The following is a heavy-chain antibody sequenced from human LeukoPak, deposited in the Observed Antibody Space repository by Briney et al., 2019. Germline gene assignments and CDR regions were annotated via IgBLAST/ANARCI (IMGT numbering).Heavy chain of an antibody. J-gene: IGHJ3*02. CDR2: ISGISNYI. CDR3: ARGSGVDTAMVYDAFDI. CDR1: GFTFSSHS. Sequence: KAGGSLRLPCAASGFTFSSHSMNWVRQAPGKGLEWVSYISGISNYIYYADSLKGRFTISRDNAKDSLYLQMNNLRAEDTAVYYCARGSGVDTAMVYDAFDIWGQGTLVTVSS. V-gene: IGHV3-21*01. D-gene: IGHD5-18*01.